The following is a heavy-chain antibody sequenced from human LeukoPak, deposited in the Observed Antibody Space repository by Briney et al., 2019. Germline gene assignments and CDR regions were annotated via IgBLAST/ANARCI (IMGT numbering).Heavy chain of an antibody. V-gene: IGHV4-34*01. CDR1: GGSFSGYY. Sequence: PSETLSLTCAVYGGSFSGYYWSWIRQPPGKGLEWIGEINHSGSTNYNPSLKSRVTISVDTSKNQFSLKLSSVTAANTAVYYRARGSGIVGATSGYYLDYWGQGTLVTVSS. D-gene: IGHD1-26*01. CDR2: INHSGST. J-gene: IGHJ4*02. CDR3: ARGSGIVGATSGYYLDY.